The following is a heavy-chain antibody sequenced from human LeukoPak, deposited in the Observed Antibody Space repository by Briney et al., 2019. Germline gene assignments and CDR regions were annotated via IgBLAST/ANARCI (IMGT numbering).Heavy chain of an antibody. V-gene: IGHV3-21*01. CDR1: GFTFSSYG. Sequence: PGGSLRLSCAASGFTFSSYGMNWVRQAPGKGLEWVSSISSSSSYIYYADSVKGRFTISRDNAKNSLYLQMNSLRAEDTAVYYCARDPSPRFDPWGQGTLVTVSS. CDR3: ARDPSPRFDP. CDR2: ISSSSSYI. J-gene: IGHJ5*02.